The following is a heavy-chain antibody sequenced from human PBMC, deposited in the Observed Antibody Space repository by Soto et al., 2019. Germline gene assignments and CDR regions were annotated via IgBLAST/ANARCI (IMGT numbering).Heavy chain of an antibody. CDR1: GFTFTRYS. Sequence: GGSLRLSCAASGFTFTRYSMNWVRQAPGKGLEWVSSISSTTNYIYYGDSMKGRFTISRDNAKNSLYLEMNSLRAEDTVVYYCARESEDLTSNFDYWGQGTLVTVSS. J-gene: IGHJ4*02. V-gene: IGHV3-21*06. CDR2: ISSTTNYI. CDR3: ARESEDLTSNFDY.